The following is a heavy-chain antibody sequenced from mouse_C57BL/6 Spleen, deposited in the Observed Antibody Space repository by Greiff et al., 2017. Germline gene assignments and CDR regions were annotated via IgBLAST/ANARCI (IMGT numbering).Heavy chain of an antibody. CDR2: IDPENGDT. D-gene: IGHD2-4*01. V-gene: IGHV14-4*01. J-gene: IGHJ2*01. CDR3: TTADYDDY. Sequence: VQLKESGAELVRPGASVKLSCTASGFNIKDDYMHWVKQRPEQGLEWIGWIDPENGDTEYATKFQGKATITADTSSNTAYLPLSSLTSEDTAVYYCTTADYDDYWGQGTTLTVSS. CDR1: GFNIKDDY.